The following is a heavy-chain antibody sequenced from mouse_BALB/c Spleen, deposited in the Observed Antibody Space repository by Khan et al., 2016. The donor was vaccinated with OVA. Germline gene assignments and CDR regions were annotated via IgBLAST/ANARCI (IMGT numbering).Heavy chain of an antibody. CDR1: GYTFISYW. Sequence: QVQLKESGTELAKPGASVKMSCKASGYTFISYWMHWVKQRPGQGLEWIGYINPSTDYTEYNQKFKDKATLTTDKSSNTAYMQLSSLTSEDSAVYYGARRGLYGIFVYWGQGTRLTVSA. V-gene: IGHV1-7*01. J-gene: IGHJ3*01. D-gene: IGHD2-1*01. CDR2: INPSTDYT. CDR3: ARRGLYGIFVY.